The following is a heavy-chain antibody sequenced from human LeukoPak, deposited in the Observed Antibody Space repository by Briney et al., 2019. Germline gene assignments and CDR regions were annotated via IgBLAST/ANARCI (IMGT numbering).Heavy chain of an antibody. V-gene: IGHV3-21*04. CDR2: ISTSSSYI. CDR1: GFTFSRHS. CDR3: ASAYDYGDYQGGFDY. D-gene: IGHD4-17*01. Sequence: GGSLRLSCAVSGFTFSRHSMNWVRQAPGKGLEWVSFISTSSSYIYYADSVKGRFTISRDNAKNSLYLQMNSLRAEDTALYYCASAYDYGDYQGGFDYWGQGTLVTVSS. J-gene: IGHJ4*02.